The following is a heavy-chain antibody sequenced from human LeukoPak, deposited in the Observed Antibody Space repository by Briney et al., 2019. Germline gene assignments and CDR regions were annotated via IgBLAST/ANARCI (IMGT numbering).Heavy chain of an antibody. V-gene: IGHV1-69*04. D-gene: IGHD4-11*01. CDR1: GGTFSSYA. CDR3: ARGDPKDYLDYYYGMDV. Sequence: EASVKVSCKASGGTFSSYAISWVRQAPGQGLEWMGRIIPILGIANYAQKFQGRVTITADKSTSTAYMELSSLRSEDTAVYYCARGDPKDYLDYYYGMDVWGQGTTVTVSS. CDR2: IIPILGIA. J-gene: IGHJ6*02.